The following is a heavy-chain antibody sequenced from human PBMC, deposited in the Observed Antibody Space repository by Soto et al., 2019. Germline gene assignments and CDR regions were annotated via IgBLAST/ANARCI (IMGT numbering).Heavy chain of an antibody. CDR2: INPNSGGT. CDR3: AREGANIAARRYYYYGMDV. Sequence: ASVKVSCKASGYTFTGYYMHWVRQAPGQGLEWMGWINPNSGGTNYAQKFQGWVTMTRDTSISTAYMGLSRLRSDDTAVYYCAREGANIAARRYYYYGMDVWGQGTTVTVSS. V-gene: IGHV1-2*04. D-gene: IGHD6-6*01. J-gene: IGHJ6*02. CDR1: GYTFTGYY.